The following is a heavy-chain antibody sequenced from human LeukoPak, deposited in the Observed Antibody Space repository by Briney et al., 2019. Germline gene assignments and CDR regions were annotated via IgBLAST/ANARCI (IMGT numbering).Heavy chain of an antibody. CDR1: GFTFSSYG. CDR2: ISYDGSNK. D-gene: IGHD6-13*01. V-gene: IGHV3-30*18. J-gene: IGHJ4*02. Sequence: PGGSLRLSCAASGFTFSSYGMHWVRQAPGKGLEWVAVISYDGSNKYYADSVKGRFTISRDNSKNTLYLQMNSLRAEDTAVYYCANGARPYSSSWFYFDYWGQGTLVTVSS. CDR3: ANGARPYSSSWFYFDY.